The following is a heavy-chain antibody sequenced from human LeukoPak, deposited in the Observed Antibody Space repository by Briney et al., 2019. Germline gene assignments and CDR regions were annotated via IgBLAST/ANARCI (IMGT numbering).Heavy chain of an antibody. Sequence: GGSLRLSCAASGFTFSSYSMNWVRQAPGKGLVWVSSISSSSSYIYYADSVKGRFTISRDNAKNSLYLQMNSLRAEDTAVYYCARDHGYGDYEFDYWGQGTLVTVSS. D-gene: IGHD4-17*01. CDR3: ARDHGYGDYEFDY. J-gene: IGHJ4*02. V-gene: IGHV3-21*01. CDR1: GFTFSSYS. CDR2: ISSSSSYI.